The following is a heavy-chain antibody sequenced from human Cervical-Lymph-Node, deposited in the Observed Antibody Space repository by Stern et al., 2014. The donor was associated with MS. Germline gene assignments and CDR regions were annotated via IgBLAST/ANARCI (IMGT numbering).Heavy chain of an antibody. D-gene: IGHD4-17*01. CDR2: IHHSGSS. V-gene: IGHV4-4*02. CDR1: GDSISSTNW. CDR3: ARELREGYGDYDLYYGMDA. J-gene: IGHJ6*02. Sequence: QLQLQESGPGLVKPSGTLSLPCAVSGDSISSTNWWSWVRQPPGQGLEWIAKIHHSGSSNYTPSLKSRVTIPVDTSKIQFSLKLTSVTAADTAVYYCARELREGYGDYDLYYGMDAWGQGTTVTVSS.